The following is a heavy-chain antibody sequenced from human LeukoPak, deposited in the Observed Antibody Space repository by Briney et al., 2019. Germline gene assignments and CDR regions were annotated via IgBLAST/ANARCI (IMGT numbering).Heavy chain of an antibody. CDR2: IYPGDSDT. J-gene: IGHJ4*02. V-gene: IGHV5-51*01. D-gene: IGHD2-2*01. CDR3: ARHLHSSTSGSYYFDY. CDR1: GYSFTSYW. Sequence: GESLKISCKVSGYSFTSYWIGWVRQMPGKGLEWMGIIYPGDSDTRYSPSFQGQVTISADKSISTAYLQWSSLKASDTAMYYCARHLHSSTSGSYYFDYWGQGTLVTVSS.